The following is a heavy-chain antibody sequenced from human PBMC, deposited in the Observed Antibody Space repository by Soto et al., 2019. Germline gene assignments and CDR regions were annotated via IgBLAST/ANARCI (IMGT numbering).Heavy chain of an antibody. D-gene: IGHD5-12*01. CDR3: ARDASGTFDS. V-gene: IGHV3-53*01. J-gene: IGHJ4*02. CDR1: GFTVSDS. CDR2: IHSDGST. Sequence: GGSLRLSCSVAGFTVSDSMSWVRQAPGKGLECVSFIHSDGSTHYTDSVRGRFTISRDNSKNTLYLQMDRLRVDDTAVYFCARDASGTFDSWGQGTLVTVYS.